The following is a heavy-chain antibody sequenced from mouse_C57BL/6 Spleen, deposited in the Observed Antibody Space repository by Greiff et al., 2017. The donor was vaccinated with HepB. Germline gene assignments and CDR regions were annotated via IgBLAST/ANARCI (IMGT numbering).Heavy chain of an antibody. D-gene: IGHD2-2*01. V-gene: IGHV1-50*01. CDR1: GYTFTSYW. CDR2: IDPSDSYT. Sequence: QVQLKQSGAELVKPGASVKLSCKASGYTFTSYWMQWVKQRPGQGLEWIGEIDPSDSYTNYNQKFKGKATLTVDTSSSTAYMQLSSLTSEDSAVYYCARKYGYDRAWFAYWGQGTLVTVSA. CDR3: ARKYGYDRAWFAY. J-gene: IGHJ3*01.